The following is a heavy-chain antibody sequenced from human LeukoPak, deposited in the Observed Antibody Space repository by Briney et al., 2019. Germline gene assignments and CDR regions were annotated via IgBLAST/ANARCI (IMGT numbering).Heavy chain of an antibody. D-gene: IGHD3-9*01. CDR2: NSGSGGST. CDR3: AALPTGYQNFDY. V-gene: IGHV3-23*01. J-gene: IGHJ4*02. CDR1: GFTFSSHG. Sequence: GGSLRLSCTASGFTFSSHGMSWVRQAPGKGLEWVSTNSGSGGSTYYADSVQGRFTISKDNSKNTLFLQMHSLRVEDTAVYYCAALPTGYQNFDYWGQGTLVTVSS.